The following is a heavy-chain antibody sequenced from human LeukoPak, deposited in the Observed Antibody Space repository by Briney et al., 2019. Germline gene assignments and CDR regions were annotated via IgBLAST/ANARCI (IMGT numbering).Heavy chain of an antibody. J-gene: IGHJ1*01. CDR2: INHSGST. Sequence: SETLSLTCAVYGGSFSGYYWSWIRQPPGKGLEWIGEINHSGSTNYNPSLKSRVTISVDTSKNQFSLKLSSVTAADTAVYYCARRGPPLIAVAGRGYLQHWGQGTLVTVSS. CDR1: GGSFSGYY. CDR3: ARRGPPLIAVAGRGYLQH. V-gene: IGHV4-34*01. D-gene: IGHD6-19*01.